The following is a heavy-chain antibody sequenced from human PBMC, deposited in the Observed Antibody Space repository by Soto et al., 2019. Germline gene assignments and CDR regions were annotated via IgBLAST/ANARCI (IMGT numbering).Heavy chain of an antibody. D-gene: IGHD6-13*01. CDR1: GCTFSSYA. CDR3: VKDRRGSSLRGYYFEY. CDR2: ISANGGST. Sequence: EVQLVESGGGLVQPGGSLRLSCSASGCTFSSYAMHWVRQAPGKGLEYISGISANGGSTYYADSVKGRFTISRDNSKNTLYLQMSSLRAEDWAVYYCVKDRRGSSLRGYYFEYWGPGTLVTVSS. J-gene: IGHJ4*02. V-gene: IGHV3-64D*08.